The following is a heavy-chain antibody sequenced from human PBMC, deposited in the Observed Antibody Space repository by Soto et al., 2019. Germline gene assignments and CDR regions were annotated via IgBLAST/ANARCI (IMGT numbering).Heavy chain of an antibody. D-gene: IGHD5-18*01. CDR3: ARGQLWSHNALDY. CDR2: IYSGGST. CDR1: RFTVSSNY. Sequence: GGSLRLSCAASRFTVSSNYMSWVRQAPGKGLEWVSVIYSGGSTYYADSVKGRFTISRDNSKNTLYLQMNSLRAEDTAVYYCARGQLWSHNALDYWGQGTLVTVSS. V-gene: IGHV3-53*01. J-gene: IGHJ4*02.